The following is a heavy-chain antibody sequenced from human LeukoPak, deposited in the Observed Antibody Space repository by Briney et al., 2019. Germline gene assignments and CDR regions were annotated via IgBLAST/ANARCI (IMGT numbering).Heavy chain of an antibody. J-gene: IGHJ4*02. D-gene: IGHD3-3*01. V-gene: IGHV1-18*01. CDR3: ASGPYYDFWSGYSLDY. CDR2: ISAYNGNT. Sequence: GASVKVSCKASGYTFTSYGISWVRQAPGQGLEWMGWISAYNGNTNYAQKLQGRVTMTTDTSTSTAYMELRSLRSDDTAVYYCASGPYYDFWSGYSLDYWGQGTLVTVSS. CDR1: GYTFTSYG.